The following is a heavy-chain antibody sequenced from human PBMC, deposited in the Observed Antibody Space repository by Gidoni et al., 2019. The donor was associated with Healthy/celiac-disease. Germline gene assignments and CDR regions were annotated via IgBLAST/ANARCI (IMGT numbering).Heavy chain of an antibody. CDR2: IYYSGST. J-gene: IGHJ4*02. CDR1: GGSISSYY. Sequence: QVQLQESGPGLVKPSETLSLTCTVSGGSISSYYWSWIRQPPGKGLEWIGYIYYSGSTNYNPSLKSRVTISVDTSKNQFSLKLSSVTAADTAVYYCARAYYFDYWGQGTLVTVSS. V-gene: IGHV4-59*01. CDR3: ARAYYFDY.